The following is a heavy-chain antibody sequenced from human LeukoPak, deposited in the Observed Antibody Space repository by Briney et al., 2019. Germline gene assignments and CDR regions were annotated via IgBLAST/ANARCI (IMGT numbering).Heavy chain of an antibody. Sequence: XXXXWIXXXXGKGLEWIGEINHSGSTNYNPSLKSRVTISVDTSKNQFSLKLSSVTAADTAVYYCARGKWLRSSFDYWGQGTLVTVSS. CDR3: ARGKWLRSSFDY. J-gene: IGHJ4*02. CDR2: INHSGST. V-gene: IGHV4-34*01. CDR1: XX. D-gene: IGHD5-12*01.